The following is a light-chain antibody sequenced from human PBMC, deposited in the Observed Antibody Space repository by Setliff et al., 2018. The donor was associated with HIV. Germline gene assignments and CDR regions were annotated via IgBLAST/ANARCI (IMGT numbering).Light chain of an antibody. J-gene: IGLJ1*01. V-gene: IGLV2-14*01. CDR3: SSYAISNTLP. CDR1: SSDVGGYRY. Sequence: QSVLAQPASVSGSPGQSITISCTGTSSDVGGYRYVSWYQQHPGKAPKLIIYEVRNRPSGVSNRFSGSKSGNTASLTISGLQAEDEADYYCSSYAISNTLPFGTGTKV. CDR2: EVR.